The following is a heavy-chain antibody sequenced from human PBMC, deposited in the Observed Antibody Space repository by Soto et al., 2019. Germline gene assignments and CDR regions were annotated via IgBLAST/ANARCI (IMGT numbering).Heavy chain of an antibody. D-gene: IGHD3-22*01. Sequence: WGRQAPEQRLEWMGGIIPIYGTANYAQKFKGRVTITAEESTSTAYMELSRLRSDDTDVYYCARALLSLIDYYDRRGDDSYFAYWGKRSLV. CDR3: ARALLSLIDYYDRRGDDSYFAY. V-gene: IGHV1-69*01. CDR2: IIPIYGTA. J-gene: IGHJ4*02.